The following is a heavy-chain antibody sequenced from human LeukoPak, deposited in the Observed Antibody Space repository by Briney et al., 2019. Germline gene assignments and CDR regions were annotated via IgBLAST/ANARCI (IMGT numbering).Heavy chain of an antibody. D-gene: IGHD3-16*01. CDR2: INSDGST. J-gene: IGHJ4*01. V-gene: IGHV3-74*01. CDR1: GVSFSRTW. Sequence: PGGSLRLSCAASGVSFSRTWMHWVRQAPGKGLVWVSHINSDGSTTYADSVKGRFTISRDNTKDMVYLQMNSLRAEDTAVYYCATDGAYGLTHWGQGTLVTVSS. CDR3: ATDGAYGLTH.